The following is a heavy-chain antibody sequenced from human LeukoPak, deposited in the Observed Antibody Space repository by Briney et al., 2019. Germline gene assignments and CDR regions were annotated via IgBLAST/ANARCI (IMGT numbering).Heavy chain of an antibody. J-gene: IGHJ5*02. CDR1: GFTFSSYG. CDR3: AALGTLLAVAGTTWFDP. CDR2: ISYDGSTK. V-gene: IGHV3-30*03. D-gene: IGHD6-19*01. Sequence: GGSLRLSYAAAGFTFSSYGMHWVRQAPGKGLEWVAVISYDGSTKYYADSVRGGFTTSGDNSRNTTYLQMNSLRAEDTAAYYCAALGTLLAVAGTTWFDPGGQGPLIPVSA.